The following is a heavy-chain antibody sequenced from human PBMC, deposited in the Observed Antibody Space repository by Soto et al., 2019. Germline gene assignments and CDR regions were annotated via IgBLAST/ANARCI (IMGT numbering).Heavy chain of an antibody. D-gene: IGHD3-3*01. V-gene: IGHV3-30-3*01. CDR2: ISYDGSNK. CDR3: ARGTYDYGDFWSGYYQSFDY. CDR1: GFTFSSYA. J-gene: IGHJ4*02. Sequence: HPGGSLRLSCAASGFTFSSYAMHWVRQAPGKGLEWVAVISYDGSNKYYADSVKDRFTISRDNSKNTLYLQMNSLRAEDTAVYYCARGTYDYGDFWSGYYQSFDYWGQGTLVTVSS.